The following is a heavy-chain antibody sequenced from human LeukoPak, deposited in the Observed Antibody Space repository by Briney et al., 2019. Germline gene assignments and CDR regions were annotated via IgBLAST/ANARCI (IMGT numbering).Heavy chain of an antibody. D-gene: IGHD3-10*01. V-gene: IGHV3-23*01. CDR2: ISGSGGST. CDR1: GFTFSSYA. J-gene: IGHJ4*02. Sequence: GGSLRLSCAASGFTFSSYAMSWVRQAPGKGLEWVSAISGSGGSTYYADSVKGRFTISRDNSKNTLYLQMNSLRAEDTAVYYCARGHRMVRGVISGQYYFDYWGQGTLVTVSS. CDR3: ARGHRMVRGVISGQYYFDY.